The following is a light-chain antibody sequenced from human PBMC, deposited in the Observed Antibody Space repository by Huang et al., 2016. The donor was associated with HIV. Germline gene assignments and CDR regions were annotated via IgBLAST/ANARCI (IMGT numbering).Light chain of an antibody. CDR1: QSVNSN. Sequence: EIVMTQSPAILSVSPGERATLSCRASQSVNSNLVWYQHKPGQPPRLLMYGASTRATGIPARFSGSGSGTEFTLTISSLQSEDFAVYYCQQYNNWPRTFGQGTKVEIK. J-gene: IGKJ1*01. CDR3: QQYNNWPRT. CDR2: GAS. V-gene: IGKV3-15*01.